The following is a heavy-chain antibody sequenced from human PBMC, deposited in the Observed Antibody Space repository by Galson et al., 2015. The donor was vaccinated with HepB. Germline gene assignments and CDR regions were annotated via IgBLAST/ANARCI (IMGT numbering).Heavy chain of an antibody. CDR2: IWYDGSST. J-gene: IGHJ2*01. Sequence: SLRLSCAASGFTFSRFGMHWVRQAPGKGLEWMGCIWYDGSSTHTADSVKGRFSISRDNSRNTLYLHMNSLRAEDTAVYYCARETVILNWSLDLWGRGTLVTVSS. V-gene: IGHV3-33*01. CDR3: ARETVILNWSLDL. D-gene: IGHD3-16*02. CDR1: GFTFSRFG.